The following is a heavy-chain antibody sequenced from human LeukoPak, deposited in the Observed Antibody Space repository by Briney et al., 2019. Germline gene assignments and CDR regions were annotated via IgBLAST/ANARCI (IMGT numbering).Heavy chain of an antibody. CDR1: GGSISNTNW. J-gene: IGHJ4*02. Sequence: SGTLSLTCDVSGGSISNTNWWSWVRQPPGQGLEWIGYNYYSGSTNYNPSLKSRVTISVDTSKNQFSLKVSSVTAADTAVYYCARHSSSWYYFDYWGQGTLVTVSP. CDR3: ARHSSSWYYFDY. V-gene: IGHV4-4*02. D-gene: IGHD6-13*01. CDR2: NYYSGST.